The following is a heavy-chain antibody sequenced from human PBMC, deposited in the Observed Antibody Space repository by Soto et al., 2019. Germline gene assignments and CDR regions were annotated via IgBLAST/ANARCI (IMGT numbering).Heavy chain of an antibody. CDR2: IDLGGTSP. J-gene: IGHJ4*02. D-gene: IGHD2-21*01. Sequence: EVQLLESGGDLVQPGGSLRLSCAASGFSFRDYSMNWVRQAPGKGLEWVAFIDLGGTSPDYSESVKGRFTISKDKSMKTVYLQMNSLRVEDAALYYCTKDRVPDGIYSFDFWGQGALVTVS. CDR3: TKDRVPDGIYSFDF. V-gene: IGHV3-23*03. CDR1: GFSFRDYS.